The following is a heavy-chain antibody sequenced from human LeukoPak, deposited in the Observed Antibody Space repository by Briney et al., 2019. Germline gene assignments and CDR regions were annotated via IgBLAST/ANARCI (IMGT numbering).Heavy chain of an antibody. V-gene: IGHV1-18*01. D-gene: IGHD3-3*01. J-gene: IGHJ5*02. CDR2: ISAYNGNT. Sequence: SVKVSCKASGYTFTSYGISWVRQAPGQGLEWMGWISAYNGNTNYAQKLQGRVTMTTDTSTSTAYMELRSLRSEDTAVYYCARDPFGVVISVRWFDPWGQGTLVTVSS. CDR3: ARDPFGVVISVRWFDP. CDR1: GYTFTSYG.